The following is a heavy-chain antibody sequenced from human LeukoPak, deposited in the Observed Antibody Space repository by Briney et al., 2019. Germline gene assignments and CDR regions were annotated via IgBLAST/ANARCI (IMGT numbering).Heavy chain of an antibody. CDR3: ARAPRELLFDY. CDR1: GGSISSYY. V-gene: IGHV4-59*01. Sequence: SETLSLTCTVSGGSISSYYWSWIRQPPGKGLEWIGYIYYSGSTNYNPSLKSRVTISVDTSKNQFSLKLSSVTAADTAVYYCARAPRELLFDYWGQGTLVTVSP. D-gene: IGHD3-10*01. CDR2: IYYSGST. J-gene: IGHJ4*02.